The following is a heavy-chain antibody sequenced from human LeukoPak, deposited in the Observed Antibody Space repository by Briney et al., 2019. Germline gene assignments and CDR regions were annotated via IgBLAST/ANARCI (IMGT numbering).Heavy chain of an antibody. D-gene: IGHD2-21*01. CDR2: ISSTARTV. V-gene: IGHV3-48*03. CDR1: GFSFSSYE. J-gene: IGHJ6*02. Sequence: PGGSLRLSCAASGFSFSSYEMNWVRQAPGKGLEWVSSISSTARTVYYADSVRGRFTVSRDNAQDSLYLQMNSLRPDDTAVYFCARAAYCGGGACYSYGMDVWGQGTTVTVSS. CDR3: ARAAYCGGGACYSYGMDV.